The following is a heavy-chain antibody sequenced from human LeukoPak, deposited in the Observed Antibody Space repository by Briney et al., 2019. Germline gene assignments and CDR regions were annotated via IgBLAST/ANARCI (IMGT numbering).Heavy chain of an antibody. D-gene: IGHD4-23*01. V-gene: IGHV3-66*01. CDR2: IYSGGST. CDR1: AFTVSSTY. J-gene: IGHJ4*02. Sequence: GGSLRLYCAASAFTVSSTYMSWVRQAPGKGLEWVSVIYSGGSTDYADSVKGRFTISRDNSKNTLFLQMSSLRVEDTAVYYCARDYGGNIRGYFDYWGQGTLVTVSS. CDR3: ARDYGGNIRGYFDY.